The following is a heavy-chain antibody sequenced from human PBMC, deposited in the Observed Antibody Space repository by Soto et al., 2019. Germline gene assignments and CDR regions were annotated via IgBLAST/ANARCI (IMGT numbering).Heavy chain of an antibody. CDR3: AREPPYYYDSSRVHHWFDP. V-gene: IGHV1-69*13. D-gene: IGHD3-22*01. CDR1: GYTFTGYY. Sequence: GASVKVSCKASGYTFTGYYMHWVRQAPGQGLEWMGWINPNSGTANYAQKFQGRVTITADESTSTAYMELSSLRSEDTAVYYCAREPPYYYDSSRVHHWFDPWGQGTLVTVSS. CDR2: INPNSGTA. J-gene: IGHJ5*02.